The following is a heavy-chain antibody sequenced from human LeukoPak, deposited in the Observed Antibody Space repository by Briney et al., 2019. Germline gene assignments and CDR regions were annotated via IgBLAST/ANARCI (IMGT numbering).Heavy chain of an antibody. J-gene: IGHJ4*02. CDR3: ARESDRSARFFDY. Sequence: SETLSLTCTASGGSISSGSYYWSWIRQPAGKGLEWIGRIYTSGSTNYNPSLKSRVTMSVDTSKNQFSLKLSSVTAADTAVYYCARESDRSARFFDYWGQGTLVTVSS. CDR2: IYTSGST. CDR1: GGSISSGSYY. V-gene: IGHV4-61*02. D-gene: IGHD2-15*01.